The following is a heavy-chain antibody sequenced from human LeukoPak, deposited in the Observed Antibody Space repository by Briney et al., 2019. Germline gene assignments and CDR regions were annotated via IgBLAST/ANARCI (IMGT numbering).Heavy chain of an antibody. CDR1: GFIFSTYG. Sequence: PGGSLRLSCAASGFIFSTYGINWVRRAPGKGLEWVSSISRSSRYIYYADSVKGRFTISRDDAKNSLYLQMNSLRAEDTAVYYCARDRGDGYTLIAGWWGQGTLVTVSS. D-gene: IGHD5-24*01. CDR3: ARDRGDGYTLIAGW. J-gene: IGHJ4*02. CDR2: ISRSSRYI. V-gene: IGHV3-21*01.